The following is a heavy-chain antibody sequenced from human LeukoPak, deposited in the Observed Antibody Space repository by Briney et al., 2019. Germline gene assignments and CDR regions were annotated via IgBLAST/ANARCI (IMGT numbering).Heavy chain of an antibody. Sequence: GRSLRLSCAASGFTFSSYGMPWVRQAPGKGLEWVAVISYDGSNKYYADSVKGRFTISRDNSKNTLYLQMNSLRAEDTAVYYCAKDGALRDGCFDYWGQGTLVTVSS. V-gene: IGHV3-30*18. CDR2: ISYDGSNK. J-gene: IGHJ4*02. CDR1: GFTFSSYG. D-gene: IGHD5-24*01. CDR3: AKDGALRDGCFDY.